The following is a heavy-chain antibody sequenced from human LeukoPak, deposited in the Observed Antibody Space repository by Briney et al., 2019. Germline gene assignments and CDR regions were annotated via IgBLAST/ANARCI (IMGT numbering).Heavy chain of an antibody. Sequence: GGSLRLSCAASGFTFSSYAMSWVRQAPGKGLEWVSVIYSGGSTYYAGSVKGRFTISRDNSKNTLYLQMNSLRAEDTAVYYCARLGVRAFDIWGQGTMVTVSS. CDR3: ARLGVRAFDI. CDR1: GFTFSSYA. J-gene: IGHJ3*02. D-gene: IGHD2-8*01. CDR2: IYSGGST. V-gene: IGHV3-66*01.